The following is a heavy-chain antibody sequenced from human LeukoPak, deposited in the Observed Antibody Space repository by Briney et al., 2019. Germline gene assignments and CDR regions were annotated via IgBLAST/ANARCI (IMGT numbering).Heavy chain of an antibody. D-gene: IGHD6-19*01. J-gene: IGHJ4*02. CDR3: AGTLAVAGRYFDY. CDR1: GYTFTSYY. V-gene: IGHV1-46*01. CDR2: INPSGGST. Sequence: ASVKVSCKASGYTFTSYYMHWVRQAPGQGLEWMGIINPSGGSTSYAQKFQGRVTMTRDMSTSTVYMELSSLRSEDTAVYYCAGTLAVAGRYFDYWGQGTLVTVSS.